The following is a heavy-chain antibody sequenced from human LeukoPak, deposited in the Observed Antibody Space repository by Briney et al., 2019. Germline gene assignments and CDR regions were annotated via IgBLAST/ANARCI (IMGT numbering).Heavy chain of an antibody. CDR2: ISGSGGST. D-gene: IGHD1-1*01. CDR3: AKWNSITSYWNYFGMDV. Sequence: PGGSLRLSCAASGFIFDNYAMSWARQAPGKGLEWVSGISGSGGSTYYADSVKGQFTISSDNSKRTLFLQMNSLRAEDTAVYYCAKWNSITSYWNYFGMDVWGQGTTVTVSS. V-gene: IGHV3-23*01. CDR1: GFIFDNYA. J-gene: IGHJ6*02.